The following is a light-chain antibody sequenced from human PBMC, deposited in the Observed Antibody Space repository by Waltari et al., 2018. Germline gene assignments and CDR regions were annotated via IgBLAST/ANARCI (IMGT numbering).Light chain of an antibody. Sequence: DIQMTQSPSTLSASVGDRVTITCRASQSIDTWLAWHQQKPGKAPKLLLYKTSTLESGVPSSFSGSGSGTEFTLTISSLQPDDFATYYCQQYSGYSTFGQGTKLEIK. CDR1: QSIDTW. CDR2: KTS. J-gene: IGKJ2*01. CDR3: QQYSGYST. V-gene: IGKV1-5*03.